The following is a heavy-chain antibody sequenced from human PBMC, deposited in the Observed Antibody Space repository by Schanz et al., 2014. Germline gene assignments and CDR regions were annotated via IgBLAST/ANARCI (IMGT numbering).Heavy chain of an antibody. J-gene: IGHJ4*02. V-gene: IGHV3-48*01. CDR1: GFSFSTYW. CDR2: VSRSTPDI. CDR3: VRDSFFAFDY. Sequence: VQLVESGGGVVQPGRSLRLSCAASGFSFSTYWMSWVRQAPGKGLEWVSYVSRSTPDIYYADSVKGRFTMSRDNAKNSVFLQMNSLRAEDTAVYYCVRDSFFAFDYWGQGTLVTVSS. D-gene: IGHD3-3*01.